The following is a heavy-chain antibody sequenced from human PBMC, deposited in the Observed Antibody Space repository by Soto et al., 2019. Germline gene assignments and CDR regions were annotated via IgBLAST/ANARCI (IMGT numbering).Heavy chain of an antibody. CDR1: GGSTSSDNY. Sequence: QVQLQESGPGLVKPSQTLSLTCTVSGGSTSSDNYWSWIRQPLGKGLEWIGHIYYSGNTDYNPSLKSRLAISIDTSKNQFSLKLSSVTAADTAVYFCAREGGESSDGLYYFDSWGQGSLVTVSS. CDR3: AREGGESSDGLYYFDS. D-gene: IGHD3-16*01. CDR2: IYYSGNT. V-gene: IGHV4-30-4*01. J-gene: IGHJ4*02.